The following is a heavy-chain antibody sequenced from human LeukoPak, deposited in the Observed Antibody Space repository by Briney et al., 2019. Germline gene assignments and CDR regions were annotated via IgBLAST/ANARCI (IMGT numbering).Heavy chain of an antibody. D-gene: IGHD1-1*01. CDR3: AIVPTRQRPGAYFDY. CDR1: GGSISSYY. J-gene: IGHJ4*02. Sequence: SETLSLTCTVPGGSISSYYRSWIRQPPGKALEWIGYLYHNGNTDYNPSLTSRVTISVDTSKNQFSLKLKYVAAADTAVYYCAIVPTRQRPGAYFDYWGQGILVTVSS. V-gene: IGHV4-59*01. CDR2: LYHNGNT.